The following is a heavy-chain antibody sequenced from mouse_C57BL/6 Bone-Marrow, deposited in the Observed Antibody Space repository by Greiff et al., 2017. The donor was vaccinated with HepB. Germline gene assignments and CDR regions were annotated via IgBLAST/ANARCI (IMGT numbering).Heavy chain of an antibody. Sequence: EVMLVESGGDLVKPGGSLKLSCAASGFTFSSYGMSWVRQTPDKRLEWVATISSGGSYTYYPDSVKGRFTISSDNAKNTLYLQMSSLKSEDTAMYYCARLLYAMDYWGQGTSVTVSS. V-gene: IGHV5-6*02. CDR3: ARLLYAMDY. J-gene: IGHJ4*01. CDR1: GFTFSSYG. CDR2: ISSGGSYT.